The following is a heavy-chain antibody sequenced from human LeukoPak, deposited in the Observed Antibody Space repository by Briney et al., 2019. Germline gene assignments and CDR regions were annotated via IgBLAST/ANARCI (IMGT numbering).Heavy chain of an antibody. J-gene: IGHJ3*02. CDR1: GGSISSSSYY. CDR3: ARHSDIVGATDDAFDI. D-gene: IGHD1-26*01. V-gene: IGHV4-39*01. CDR2: IYYSGST. Sequence: RPSETLSLTCTVSGGSISSSSYYWGWVRQPPGKGLEWIGSIYYSGSTYYNPSLKSRVTISVDTSKNQFSLKLSSVTAADTAVYYCARHSDIVGATDDAFDIWGQGTMVTVSS.